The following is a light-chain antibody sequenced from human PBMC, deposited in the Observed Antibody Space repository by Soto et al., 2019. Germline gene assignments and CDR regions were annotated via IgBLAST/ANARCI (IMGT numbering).Light chain of an antibody. CDR3: SAWDDRLSGRV. V-gene: IGLV1-47*02. CDR1: TANIGKNF. Sequence: QSVLTQPPSASGAPGQRVTISCSGNTANIGKNFVYWYLQLPGTTPKLLIYSDNRRPSGVPDRFSGSKSDSSASLVISGLRSDDDGDYCCSAWDDRLSGRVFGTGTKLTVL. J-gene: IGLJ1*01. CDR2: SDN.